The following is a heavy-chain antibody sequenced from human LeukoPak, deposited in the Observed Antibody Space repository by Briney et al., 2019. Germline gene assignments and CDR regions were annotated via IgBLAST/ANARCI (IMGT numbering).Heavy chain of an antibody. CDR1: GFTFCNSW. CDR3: VVVVEPPDSDGFDV. CDR2: INADGSTA. D-gene: IGHD1-14*01. J-gene: IGHJ3*01. Sequence: GGSLRLYYAASGFTFCNSWVHWVRQAPGKGLVWGSLINADGSTATYAGSVKGRFTISRDNARNTLSLQMNSLTIEDTAVYYCVVVVEPPDSDGFDVWGQGTMITVSS. V-gene: IGHV3-74*01.